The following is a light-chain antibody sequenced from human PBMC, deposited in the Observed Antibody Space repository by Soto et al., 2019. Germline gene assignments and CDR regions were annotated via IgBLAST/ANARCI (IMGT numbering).Light chain of an antibody. J-gene: IGKJ1*01. Sequence: DIVLTQSPGTLSVSPGEIATLSCRASQTISSNYLAWYQQKTGQPPSLLIYGTSSRATGIPDRFSGSGSGTDFTLTISRLEPEDSAIYYCQQYVSWTFGQGTKVEIK. CDR1: QTISSNY. CDR2: GTS. CDR3: QQYVSWT. V-gene: IGKV3-20*01.